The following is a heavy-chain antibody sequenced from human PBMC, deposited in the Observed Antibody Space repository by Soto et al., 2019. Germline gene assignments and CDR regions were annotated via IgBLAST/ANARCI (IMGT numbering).Heavy chain of an antibody. D-gene: IGHD3-22*01. CDR3: ARDIGTSLLRPQTTLRYKNGTLYYFDY. Sequence: ASVKVSCKASGYTFTSYYMHWVRQAPGQGLEWMGIINPSGGSTSYAQKFQGRVTMTRDTSTSTVYMELSSLRSEDTAVYYCARDIGTSLLRPQTTLRYKNGTLYYFDYWGQGYLVPVSS. J-gene: IGHJ4*02. CDR2: INPSGGST. CDR1: GYTFTSYY. V-gene: IGHV1-46*01.